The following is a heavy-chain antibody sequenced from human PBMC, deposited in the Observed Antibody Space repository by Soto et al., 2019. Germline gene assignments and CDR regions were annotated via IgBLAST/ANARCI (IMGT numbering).Heavy chain of an antibody. J-gene: IGHJ6*02. Sequence: GESLKISCKGSGYSFTSYWISWVRQMPGKGLEWMGRIDPSDSYTNYSPSLQGHVTISADKSISTAYLQWSSLKASDTAMYYCARHDLLYSSSPEDPYYYYGMDVWGQGTTVTVSS. CDR1: GYSFTSYW. V-gene: IGHV5-10-1*01. CDR2: IDPSDSYT. D-gene: IGHD6-6*01. CDR3: ARHDLLYSSSPEDPYYYYGMDV.